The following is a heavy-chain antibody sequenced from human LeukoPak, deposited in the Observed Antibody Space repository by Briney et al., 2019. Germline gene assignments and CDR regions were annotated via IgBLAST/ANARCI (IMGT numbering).Heavy chain of an antibody. CDR3: ARDGSVGAADY. Sequence: GGSLRLSCAASEFIFSGYWMNWARQAPGKGLEWVANIKQDGSEKQYVDSVRGRFTISRDNAKNSLYLQMNSLRVEDTAVYYCARDGSVGAADYWGQGTLVTVSS. CDR2: IKQDGSEK. D-gene: IGHD6-13*01. CDR1: EFIFSGYW. V-gene: IGHV3-7*01. J-gene: IGHJ4*02.